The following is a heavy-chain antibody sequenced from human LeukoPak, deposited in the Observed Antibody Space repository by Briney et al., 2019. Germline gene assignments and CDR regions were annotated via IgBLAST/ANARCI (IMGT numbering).Heavy chain of an antibody. V-gene: IGHV3-23*01. CDR3: AKDYDFWSGYQYYFDY. J-gene: IGHJ4*02. D-gene: IGHD3-3*01. CDR2: ISGSGGST. Sequence: LAGGSLRLSCAASGFTFSSYAMSWVRQAPGKGLEWVSAISGSGGSTYYADSVKGRFTISRDNSENTLYLQMNSLRAEDTAVYYCAKDYDFWSGYQYYFDYWGQGTLVTVSS. CDR1: GFTFSSYA.